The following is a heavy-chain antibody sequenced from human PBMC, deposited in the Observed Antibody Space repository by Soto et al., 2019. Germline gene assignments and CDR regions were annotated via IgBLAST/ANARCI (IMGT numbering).Heavy chain of an antibody. CDR2: IIPIFGTA. V-gene: IGHV1-69*13. D-gene: IGHD3-16*01. J-gene: IGHJ4*02. CDR1: GGTFSSYA. CDR3: ARGTGGDGYPYYFDY. Sequence: SVKVSCKASGGTFSSYAISWVRQAPGQGLEWMGGIIPIFGTANYAQKFQGRVTITADESTSTAYMELSSLRSEDTALYYCARGTGGDGYPYYFDYWGQGTLVTVSS.